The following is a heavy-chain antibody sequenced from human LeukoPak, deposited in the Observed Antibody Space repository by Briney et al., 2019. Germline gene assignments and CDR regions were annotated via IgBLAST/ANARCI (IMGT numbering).Heavy chain of an antibody. D-gene: IGHD3-9*01. Sequence: GGSLRLSRAAPGFTFTNYGMNWVRQAPGRGLEWVSYISSTTSTIYFADSVKGRFTISRDNAGNSLYLQMNSLRDEDTAVYFCARNPDWAYFDYWGQGALVTVSS. J-gene: IGHJ4*02. V-gene: IGHV3-48*02. CDR1: GFTFTNYG. CDR3: ARNPDWAYFDY. CDR2: ISSTTSTI.